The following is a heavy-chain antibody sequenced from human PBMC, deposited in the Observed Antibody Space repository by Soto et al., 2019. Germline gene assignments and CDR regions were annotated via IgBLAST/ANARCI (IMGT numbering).Heavy chain of an antibody. J-gene: IGHJ3*02. Sequence: GGSLRLSCAASGFTFSNYWMIWVRQAPGKGLEWVASIKQDGSEKYYVDSVKGRFTISRDNAKNSLYVQMNSLSAEDTAVYYCARGLCSRTSYHDSFDIWGQGTMVNVAS. V-gene: IGHV3-7*01. CDR3: ARGLCSRTSYHDSFDI. CDR2: IKQDGSEK. D-gene: IGHD2-2*01. CDR1: GFTFSNYW.